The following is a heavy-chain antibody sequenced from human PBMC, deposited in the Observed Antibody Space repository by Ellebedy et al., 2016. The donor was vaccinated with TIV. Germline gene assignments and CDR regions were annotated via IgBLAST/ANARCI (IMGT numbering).Heavy chain of an antibody. Sequence: GGSLRLXXAASGFTFNTYSMNWVRQAPGKGLEWVAVIRSDGDTKFYADSVKGRFTISRDNSKSTLYLQMNSLRVEDTAVYYCVKSSGNYDYGMDVWGHGATVTVS. J-gene: IGHJ6*02. CDR1: GFTFNTYS. V-gene: IGHV3-33*03. CDR3: VKSSGNYDYGMDV. D-gene: IGHD3-3*01. CDR2: IRSDGDTK.